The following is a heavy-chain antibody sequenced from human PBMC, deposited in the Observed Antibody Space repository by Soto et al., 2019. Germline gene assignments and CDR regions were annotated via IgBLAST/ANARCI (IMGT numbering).Heavy chain of an antibody. CDR1: RFTFSSYN. J-gene: IGHJ3*02. D-gene: IGHD3-10*01. CDR3: ARSILLRNNGDPGTNGFVM. Sequence: EVQLVESGGGLVKPGGSLRLSCSASRFTFSSYNMYWVRQAPGKGLEWVSSTSSSGKYIYYADSVKGSFTIARDNAKNSLSLETNRLREAATPLYDCARSILLRNNGDPGTNGFVMWGQATMVTVSS. V-gene: IGHV3-21*06. CDR2: TSSSGKYI.